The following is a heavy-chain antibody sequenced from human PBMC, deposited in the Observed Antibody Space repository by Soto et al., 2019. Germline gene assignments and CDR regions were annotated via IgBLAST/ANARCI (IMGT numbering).Heavy chain of an antibody. V-gene: IGHV3-48*03. Sequence: GGSLRLSCAASGFTFSSYEMNWVRQAPGKGLEWVSYISSSGSTIYYADSVKGRFTISRDNAKNSLYLQMNSLRAEDTAVYYCARAWQNLNYFDYWGQGTLVTVSS. CDR1: GFTFSSYE. CDR3: ARAWQNLNYFDY. CDR2: ISSSGSTI. J-gene: IGHJ4*02.